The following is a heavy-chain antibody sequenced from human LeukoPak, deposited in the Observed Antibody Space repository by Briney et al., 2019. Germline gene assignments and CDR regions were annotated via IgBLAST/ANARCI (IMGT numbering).Heavy chain of an antibody. J-gene: IGHJ4*02. CDR2: IFSNAEK. CDR1: GFSLSNARMG. CDR3: ARIDPYYDFWSGYWFDY. V-gene: IGHV2-26*01. Sequence: SGPTLVKHTETLTLTCTVSGFSLSNARMGVSWIRQPPGKALESLAHIFSNAEKSYSTSLKSRLTISKDTSKSQVVLTMTNMDPVDTATYYCARIDPYYDFWSGYWFDYWGQGTLVTVSS. D-gene: IGHD3-3*01.